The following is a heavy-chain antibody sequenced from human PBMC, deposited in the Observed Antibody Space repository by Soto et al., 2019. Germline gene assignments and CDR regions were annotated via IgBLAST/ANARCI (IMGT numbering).Heavy chain of an antibody. CDR2: ISFDASNK. Sequence: QVQLVESGGGVVQPGRSLRLSCAASGFTFSSYGIHWVRQAPGKGLEWVSLISFDASNKYYADSVKGRFTISRDNSKNTLYLQMDSLRAEDTAVYYCAKDRGYTYGHPFDYWGQGTLVTVSS. V-gene: IGHV3-30*18. CDR1: GFTFSSYG. CDR3: AKDRGYTYGHPFDY. J-gene: IGHJ4*02. D-gene: IGHD5-18*01.